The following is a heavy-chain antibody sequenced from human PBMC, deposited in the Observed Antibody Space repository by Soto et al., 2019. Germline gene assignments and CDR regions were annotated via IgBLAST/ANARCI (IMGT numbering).Heavy chain of an antibody. D-gene: IGHD3-16*02. Sequence: QVQLQESGPGLVKPSETLSLTCTVSRGSISSYYWSWIRQPPGKGLEWIGYISYSGNTIYNASLKSRVTVSVDTSTNQISLRVTSVTAADTALYYCASIRGLGEVSPDFGYWGQGALVTVSS. CDR1: RGSISSYY. CDR2: ISYSGNT. J-gene: IGHJ4*02. CDR3: ASIRGLGEVSPDFGY. V-gene: IGHV4-59*01.